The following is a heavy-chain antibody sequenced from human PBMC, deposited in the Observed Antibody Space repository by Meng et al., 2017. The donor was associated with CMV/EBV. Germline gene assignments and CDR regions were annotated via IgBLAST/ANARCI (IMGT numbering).Heavy chain of an antibody. V-gene: IGHV4-39*01. J-gene: IGHJ4*02. Sequence: SETVSLTCTVSGGSISSSSYYWGWIRQPPGKGLEWIGSIYYSGSTYYNPSLKSRVTISVDTSKNQFSLKLSSVTAADTAVYYCARLRIAVAGDFDYWGQGTLVTVSS. CDR1: GGSISSSSYY. CDR2: IYYSGST. D-gene: IGHD6-19*01. CDR3: ARLRIAVAGDFDY.